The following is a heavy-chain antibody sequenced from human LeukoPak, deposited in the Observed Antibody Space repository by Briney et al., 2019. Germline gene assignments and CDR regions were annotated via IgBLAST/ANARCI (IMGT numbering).Heavy chain of an antibody. CDR3: APAAAAGTQDYYYYFMYV. D-gene: IGHD6-13*01. J-gene: IGHJ6*03. CDR1: GFTFDDYA. CDR2: ISRDGGST. V-gene: IGHV3-43D*04. Sequence: GGSLRLSCAASGFTFDDYAMHWVRQAPGKGLEWVSLISRDGGSTYYADSVKGRFTISRDNSKNSLYLQMNSLRAEDTALCYCAPAAAAGTQDYYYYFMYVWGKGDTVTVSS.